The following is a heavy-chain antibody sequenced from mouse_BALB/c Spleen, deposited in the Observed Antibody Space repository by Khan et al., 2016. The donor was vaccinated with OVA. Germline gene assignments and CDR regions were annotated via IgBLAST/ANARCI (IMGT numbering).Heavy chain of an antibody. Sequence: QVQLKESGPGLVAPSQCLSITCTVSGFSLTGYGVNWVRQPPGKGLEWLGMIWGDGSTDYNSALQSRLSISKDNSKSQAFFIMNSLQTDDTARYYCARDGFAYWGQETLVTVSA. V-gene: IGHV2-6-7*01. J-gene: IGHJ3*01. CDR2: IWGDGST. CDR3: ARDGFAY. CDR1: GFSLTGYG.